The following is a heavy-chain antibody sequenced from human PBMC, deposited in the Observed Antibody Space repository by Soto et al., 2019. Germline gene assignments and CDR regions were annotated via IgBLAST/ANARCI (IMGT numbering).Heavy chain of an antibody. J-gene: IGHJ4*02. D-gene: IGHD3-22*01. Sequence: EVQLVESGGGLVKPGGSLRLSCAASGFTFSSYSMNWVRQAPGKGLEWVSSISSSSSYIYYADSVKGRFTISRDNAKNSLYLQMNSLRAADTAVYYCARTTYYYDSSGYYRWGQGTLVTVSS. V-gene: IGHV3-21*01. CDR3: ARTTYYYDSSGYYR. CDR2: ISSSSSYI. CDR1: GFTFSSYS.